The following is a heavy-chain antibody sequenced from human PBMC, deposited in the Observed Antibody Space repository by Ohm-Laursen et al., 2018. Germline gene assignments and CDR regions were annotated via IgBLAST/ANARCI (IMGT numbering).Heavy chain of an antibody. CDR3: ARAVRNQLVSDY. J-gene: IGHJ4*02. CDR2: MNPNSGNTGYSGDT. D-gene: IGHD2-2*01. Sequence: ASVKVSCKASGYTFSTYDIVWVRQAAGQGPEWMGWMNPNSGNTGYSGDTGYQHKFRGRITMTRDTSISTAYMELSGLTSEDTATYYCARAVRNQLVSDYWGQGTLVTVSS. V-gene: IGHV1-8*01. CDR1: GYTFSTYD.